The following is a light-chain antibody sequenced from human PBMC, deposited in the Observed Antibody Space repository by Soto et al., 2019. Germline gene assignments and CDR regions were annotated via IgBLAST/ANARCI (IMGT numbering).Light chain of an antibody. V-gene: IGLV2-14*01. CDR3: SSYTSNSFYV. CDR2: EVG. CDR1: GSDISAYNS. Sequence: QSALTQPASVSGSPGQSITLSCTGTGSDISAYNSVSWYQQHPGKAPKLMIYEVGDRPSGLSNRFSGSKSGNTASLTISRLQPDDEADYYCSSYTSNSFYVFGTGTKLTVL. J-gene: IGLJ1*01.